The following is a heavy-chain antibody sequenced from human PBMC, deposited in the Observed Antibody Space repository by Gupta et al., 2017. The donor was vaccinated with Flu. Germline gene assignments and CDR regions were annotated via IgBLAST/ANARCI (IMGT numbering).Heavy chain of an antibody. Sequence: QVQLQQWGAGLLKPSETLSLTCAVYGGSFSGYYWSWIRQPPGKGLEWIGEINHSGSTNYNPSLKSRVTISVDTAKKQCSLKLSSVTAADTAVYYCARGGDGYNYYFDYWGQGTLVTVSS. V-gene: IGHV4-34*01. J-gene: IGHJ4*02. CDR3: ARGGDGYNYYFDY. CDR1: GGSFSGYY. D-gene: IGHD5-24*01. CDR2: INHSGST.